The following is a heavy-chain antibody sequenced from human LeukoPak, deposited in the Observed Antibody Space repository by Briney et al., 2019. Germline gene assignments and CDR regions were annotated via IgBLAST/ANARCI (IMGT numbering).Heavy chain of an antibody. J-gene: IGHJ6*03. D-gene: IGHD6-19*01. CDR3: ARVALAVAGLNYYYYMDV. CDR1: GGSISSYY. V-gene: IGHV4-4*07. Sequence: SETLSLTCTVSGGSISSYYWSWIRQPAGKGLEWIGRIYTSGSTNYNPSLKSRVTMSVDTSKNQFSLKLSSVTAADTAVYYCARVALAVAGLNYYYYMDVWGKGTTVTISS. CDR2: IYTSGST.